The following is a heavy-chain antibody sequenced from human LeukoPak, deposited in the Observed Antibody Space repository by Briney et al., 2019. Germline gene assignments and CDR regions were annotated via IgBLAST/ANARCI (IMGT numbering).Heavy chain of an antibody. V-gene: IGHV4-4*02. J-gene: IGHJ4*02. D-gene: IGHD3-22*01. Sequence: SEALSLTCAVSGGSISSSNWWSWVRQPPGKGLEWIGEIYHSGSTNYNPSLKSRVTISVDKSKNQFSLKLSSVTAADTAVYYCARDKMRYYDSSGYPLLALDYWGQGTLVTVSS. CDR2: IYHSGST. CDR1: GGSISSSNW. CDR3: ARDKMRYYDSSGYPLLALDY.